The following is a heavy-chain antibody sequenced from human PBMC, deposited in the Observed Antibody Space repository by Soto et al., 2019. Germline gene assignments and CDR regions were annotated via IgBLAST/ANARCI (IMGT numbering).Heavy chain of an antibody. J-gene: IGHJ6*02. CDR3: ARSDILTGYPDYYNGMDV. V-gene: IGHV3-7*04. CDR1: GFTFSNYW. Sequence: GGSLRLSCAASGFTFSNYWMTWVRQAPGKGLEWVANIKGDGSEKYYLDSVKGRFTISKDNAKNSLYLQMNSLRAEDTAVYYCARSDILTGYPDYYNGMDVWGQGTTVTVSS. CDR2: IKGDGSEK. D-gene: IGHD3-9*01.